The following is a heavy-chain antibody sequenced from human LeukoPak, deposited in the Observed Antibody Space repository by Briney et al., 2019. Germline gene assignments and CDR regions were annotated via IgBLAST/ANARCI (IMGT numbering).Heavy chain of an antibody. CDR1: GFTVSSSY. Sequence: GGSLRLSCTASGFTVSSSYMSWVRQAPGKGLEWVSVIYNGGSTYYADSVKGRFAISRDNSQNTLYLQMNSLRVEDTAVYYCAKRPGGSYYYYGMDVWGQGTTVTVSS. V-gene: IGHV3-53*01. D-gene: IGHD2-15*01. CDR2: IYNGGST. CDR3: AKRPGGSYYYYGMDV. J-gene: IGHJ6*02.